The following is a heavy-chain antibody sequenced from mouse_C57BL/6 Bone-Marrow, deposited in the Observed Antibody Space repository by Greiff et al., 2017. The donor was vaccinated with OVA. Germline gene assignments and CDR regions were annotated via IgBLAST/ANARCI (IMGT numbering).Heavy chain of an antibody. J-gene: IGHJ1*03. CDR2: IWWDDDK. CDR1: GFSLSTFGMG. CDR3: ARIVTTVVARYWYFDV. D-gene: IGHD1-1*01. Sequence: QVQLKVSGPGLLQPSQTLSLTCSFSGFSLSTFGMGVGWIRQPSGKGLEWLAHIWWDDDKYYNPALKSRLTISKDTSKNQVFLKIANVDTADTATYYCARIVTTVVARYWYFDVWGTGTTVTVSS. V-gene: IGHV8-8*01.